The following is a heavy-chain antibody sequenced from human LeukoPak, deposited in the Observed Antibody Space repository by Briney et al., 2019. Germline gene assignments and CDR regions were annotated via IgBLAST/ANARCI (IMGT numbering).Heavy chain of an antibody. CDR2: VRYDGSSK. Sequence: GGSLRLPCAASGFTFGSYGMHWVRQAPGKGLEWVAFVRYDGSSKYSADSVKGRFTISRDNSKNTLYLQMNSLRAEDTAVYYCAKDLRQYYYESSGYYLDYWGQGTLITVSS. V-gene: IGHV3-30*02. J-gene: IGHJ4*02. CDR1: GFTFGSYG. D-gene: IGHD3-22*01. CDR3: AKDLRQYYYESSGYYLDY.